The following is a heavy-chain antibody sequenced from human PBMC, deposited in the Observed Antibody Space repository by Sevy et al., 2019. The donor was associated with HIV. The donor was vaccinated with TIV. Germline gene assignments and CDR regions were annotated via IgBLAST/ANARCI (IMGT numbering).Heavy chain of an antibody. CDR2: ISGSGGGGSGGST. J-gene: IGHJ4*02. D-gene: IGHD3-16*02. V-gene: IGHV3-23*01. CDR3: VKVGYDYVWGSYRYFDY. CDR1: GFTFSSNA. Sequence: GGSLRLSCAASGFTFSSNAMSWVRQAPGKGLEWVSAISGSGGGGSGGSTYYADSVKGRFTISRDNSKNTLYLQMNSLRAEDTAIYYRVKVGYDYVWGSYRYFDYWGQGTLVTVSS.